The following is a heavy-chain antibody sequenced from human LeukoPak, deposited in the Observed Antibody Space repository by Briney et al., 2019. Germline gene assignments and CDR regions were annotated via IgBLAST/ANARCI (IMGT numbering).Heavy chain of an antibody. J-gene: IGHJ4*02. CDR1: GFSLHTRGVG. Sequence: ESGPTLVKPTQTLTLTCTFSGFSLHTRGVGVAWIRQPPGKALEWLALIYWDNDDRYSPSLKSRLTISKDASKNQVVLTMTNMDPVDTATYFCARTPLVITAKGFFDYWGQGTLVTVSS. V-gene: IGHV2-5*02. D-gene: IGHD4/OR15-4a*01. CDR3: ARTPLVITAKGFFDY. CDR2: IYWDNDD.